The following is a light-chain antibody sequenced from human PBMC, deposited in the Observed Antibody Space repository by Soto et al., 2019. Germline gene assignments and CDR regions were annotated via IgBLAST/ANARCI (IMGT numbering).Light chain of an antibody. Sequence: GARVTIACLARQNINSWLAWSQQKPGKAPKRLIYEASTLERGSPSRFGCSGSGIEFTLTISSLQPDDFATYYCQQYSGYSWTSGRGTKVDI. V-gene: IGKV1-5*03. CDR3: QQYSGYSWT. CDR2: EAS. J-gene: IGKJ1*01. CDR1: QNINSW.